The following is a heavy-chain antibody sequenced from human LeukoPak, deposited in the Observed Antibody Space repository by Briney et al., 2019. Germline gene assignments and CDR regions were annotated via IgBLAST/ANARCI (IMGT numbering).Heavy chain of an antibody. Sequence: GGSLRLSCAASGFTFSSYGMHWVRQAPGKGLEWVAFIRYDGSNKYYADSVKGRFTISRDNSKNTLYLQMNSLRAEDTAVYYCAKDPTVWGSYREYFDYWGQGTLVTVSS. CDR3: AKDPTVWGSYREYFDY. D-gene: IGHD3-16*02. CDR1: GFTFSSYG. J-gene: IGHJ4*02. CDR2: IRYDGSNK. V-gene: IGHV3-30*02.